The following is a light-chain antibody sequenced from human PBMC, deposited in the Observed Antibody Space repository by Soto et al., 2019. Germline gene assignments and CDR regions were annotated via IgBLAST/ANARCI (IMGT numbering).Light chain of an antibody. J-gene: IGKJ1*01. Sequence: EIVLTQSPGTLSLSPGERATLSCRASQSVSSSYLAWYQQKPGQAPRLLIYDASSRATGIPDRFSGSGSGTDFTLTISRLEPEDFAVYYCQHYNNWPPWTFGQGTKVEIK. V-gene: IGKV3-20*01. CDR1: QSVSSSY. CDR3: QHYNNWPPWT. CDR2: DAS.